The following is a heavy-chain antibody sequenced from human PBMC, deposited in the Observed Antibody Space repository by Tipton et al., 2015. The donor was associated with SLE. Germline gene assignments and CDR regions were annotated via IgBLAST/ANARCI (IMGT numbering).Heavy chain of an antibody. Sequence: TLSLTCTVSGGSISSSTYYWGWIRQPPGTGLECVGSIYYSGRTYYNPSLKSRVTISVDTSKNQFSLKLSSVTAADTAVYYCARELGVAAAPDYWGQGTLVTVSS. CDR2: IYYSGRT. CDR3: ARELGVAAAPDY. J-gene: IGHJ4*02. D-gene: IGHD6-13*01. CDR1: GGSISSSTYY. V-gene: IGHV4-39*02.